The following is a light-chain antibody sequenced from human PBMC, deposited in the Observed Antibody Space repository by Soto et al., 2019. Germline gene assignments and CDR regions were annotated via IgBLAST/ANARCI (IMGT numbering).Light chain of an antibody. Sequence: DIQMTQSPSTLSASVGDRVTITCRASQSIKNWLAWYQQKPGEATKLLIYKASTLESGVPSRFSGSGSGTEFTLTISCLQPDDVATYYCQQYNSYSQFTFGPGTEVDIK. CDR2: KAS. CDR3: QQYNSYSQFT. CDR1: QSIKNW. J-gene: IGKJ3*01. V-gene: IGKV1-5*03.